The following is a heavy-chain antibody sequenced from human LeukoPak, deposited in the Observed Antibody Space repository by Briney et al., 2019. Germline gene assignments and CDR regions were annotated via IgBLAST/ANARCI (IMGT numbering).Heavy chain of an antibody. CDR2: IYSGGST. CDR1: GFTVSSNH. D-gene: IGHD3-9*01. J-gene: IGHJ4*02. Sequence: GGSLRLSCAASGFTVSSNHMSWVRQAPGKGLEWVSVIYSGGSTYYADSVKGRFTISRDNSKNTLYLQMNSLRAEDTAVYYCASTPEYYDILTGYYHRVGYFDYWGQGTLVTVSS. V-gene: IGHV3-66*01. CDR3: ASTPEYYDILTGYYHRVGYFDY.